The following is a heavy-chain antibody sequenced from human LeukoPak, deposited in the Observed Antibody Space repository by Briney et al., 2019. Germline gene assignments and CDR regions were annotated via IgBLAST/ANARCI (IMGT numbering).Heavy chain of an antibody. CDR3: ARGSYSSSPGGWFDP. CDR1: GGSISSYY. Sequence: SETLSLTCTVSGGSISSYYWSWIRQPPGKGLEWIGYIYYSGSTNYNPSLKSRVTISVDTSKNQFSLKLSSVTAADTAVYYCARGSYSSSPGGWFDPWGQGTLVTVSS. D-gene: IGHD6-6*01. J-gene: IGHJ5*02. CDR2: IYYSGST. V-gene: IGHV4-59*01.